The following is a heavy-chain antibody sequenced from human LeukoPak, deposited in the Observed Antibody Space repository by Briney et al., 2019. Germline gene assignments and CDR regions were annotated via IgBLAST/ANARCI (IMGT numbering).Heavy chain of an antibody. CDR2: ISSSGRTM. CDR3: VRDFDY. Sequence: GGSLRLSCAASGFIFSSYEMNWVRQAPGKGLEWVSYISSSGRTMYYADSVKGRFTISRDNAKSSLYLQMNSLRAEDTAVYYCVRDFDYWGQGIPVTVSS. V-gene: IGHV3-48*03. J-gene: IGHJ4*02. CDR1: GFIFSSYE.